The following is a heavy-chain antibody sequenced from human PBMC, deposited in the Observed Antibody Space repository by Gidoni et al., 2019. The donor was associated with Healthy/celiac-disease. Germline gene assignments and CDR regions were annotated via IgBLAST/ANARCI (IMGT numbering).Heavy chain of an antibody. CDR3: ARQIYGDYAAFDI. CDR1: GYRFTSYW. CDR2: IYPDDSGT. D-gene: IGHD4-17*01. Sequence: EVQLVLSGAEVKKPWQYLTISCQRSGYRFTSYWIGWVRQMPGKVLEWMGIIYPDDSGTRYSPSFQGQVTISADKSISTAYLQWSSLKASDTAMYYCARQIYGDYAAFDIWGQGTMVTVSS. J-gene: IGHJ3*02. V-gene: IGHV5-51*01.